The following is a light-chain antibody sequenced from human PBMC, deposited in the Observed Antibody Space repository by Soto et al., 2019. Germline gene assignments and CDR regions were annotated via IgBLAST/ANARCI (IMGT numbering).Light chain of an antibody. V-gene: IGLV2-14*01. Sequence: QSALTQPASVSGSPGQSITISCTGTSSDVGGYNYVSWYQQHPGKAPKLMIYEVSNRPSGVSNRLAGSKSGNTASLTISGLQAEDEADYYCSSYTRSTKVVGTGTQCTV. J-gene: IGLJ1*01. CDR2: EVS. CDR1: SSDVGGYNY. CDR3: SSYTRSTKV.